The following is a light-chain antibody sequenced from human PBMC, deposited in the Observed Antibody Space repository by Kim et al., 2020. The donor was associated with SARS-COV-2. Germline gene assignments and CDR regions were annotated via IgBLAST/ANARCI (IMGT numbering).Light chain of an antibody. CDR2: RNN. CDR3: AAWDDSLSGSWV. CDR1: SSNIGSNY. J-gene: IGLJ3*02. Sequence: VTHSCSGTSSNIGSNYVYWYQQLPGTAPKLLIYRNNQRPSGVPDRFSGSKSGTSASLAISGLRSEDEADYYCAAWDDSLSGSWVFGGGTQLTVL. V-gene: IGLV1-47*01.